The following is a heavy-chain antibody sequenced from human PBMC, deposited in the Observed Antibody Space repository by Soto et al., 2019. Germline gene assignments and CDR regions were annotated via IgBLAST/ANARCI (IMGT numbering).Heavy chain of an antibody. CDR3: ARGNCSGGSCYYYGMDV. CDR1: GGTFSSYA. J-gene: IGHJ6*02. CDR2: IIPIFGTA. Sequence: SVKVSCKASGGTFSSYAISWLRQAPGQGLEWMGGIIPIFGTANYAQKFQGRVTITADESTSTAYMELSSLRSEDTAVYYCARGNCSGGSCYYYGMDVWGQGTTVTVSS. D-gene: IGHD2-15*01. V-gene: IGHV1-69*13.